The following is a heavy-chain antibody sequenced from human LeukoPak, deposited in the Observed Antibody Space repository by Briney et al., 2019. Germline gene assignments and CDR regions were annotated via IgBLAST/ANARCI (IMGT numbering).Heavy chain of an antibody. V-gene: IGHV4-39*01. J-gene: IGHJ4*02. D-gene: IGHD3-10*01. CDR3: ARQAGGMIRGILPFDD. Sequence: SETLSLTCTVSGGSISSGSYYWGWIRQPPGKGLEWIGSIYYSGSTYYNPSLKSRVTISVDTSKNQFSLRLSSVTAADTAVYYCARQAGGMIRGILPFDDWGQGTLVTVSS. CDR1: GGSISSGSYY. CDR2: IYYSGST.